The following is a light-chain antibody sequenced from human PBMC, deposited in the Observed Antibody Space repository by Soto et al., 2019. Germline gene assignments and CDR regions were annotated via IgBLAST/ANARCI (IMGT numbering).Light chain of an antibody. CDR2: EVS. CDR3: SSYAGSNNLGV. Sequence: QSALTQPPSASGSPGQSVTNSCTGTSSDGGGYNYVSWYQQHPGKAPKLMIYEVSKRPSGVPDRFSGSKSGNTASLTVSGLQAEDEADYYCSSYAGSNNLGVFGTGTKVTVL. J-gene: IGLJ1*01. V-gene: IGLV2-8*01. CDR1: SSDGGGYNY.